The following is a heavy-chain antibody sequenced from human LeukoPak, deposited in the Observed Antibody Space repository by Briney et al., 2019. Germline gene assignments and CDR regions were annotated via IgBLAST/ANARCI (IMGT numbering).Heavy chain of an antibody. Sequence: GGSLRLSCAVSGFSFSDAWMSWVRQTPGKGLEWVSVLYSGGSTNYADSVKGRFTISRDNSKNTLYLQMDSLRAEDTAIYYCATYRQVLLPFESWGQGTLVTVSS. V-gene: IGHV3-53*01. D-gene: IGHD2-8*02. CDR3: ATYRQVLLPFES. CDR2: LYSGGST. CDR1: GFSFSDAW. J-gene: IGHJ4*02.